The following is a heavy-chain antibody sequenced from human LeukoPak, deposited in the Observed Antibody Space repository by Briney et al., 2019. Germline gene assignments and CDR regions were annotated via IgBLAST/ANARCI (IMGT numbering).Heavy chain of an antibody. Sequence: SVKVSCKASGGTFSSYAISWVRQAPGQGLEWMGRIIPILGIANYAQKFQGRVTITADKSTSTAYMELSSLRSEDTAVYYCALPDGPNAEYFQHWVQGTLVTVSS. V-gene: IGHV1-69*04. CDR3: ALPDGPNAEYFQH. J-gene: IGHJ1*01. CDR1: GGTFSSYA. CDR2: IIPILGIA.